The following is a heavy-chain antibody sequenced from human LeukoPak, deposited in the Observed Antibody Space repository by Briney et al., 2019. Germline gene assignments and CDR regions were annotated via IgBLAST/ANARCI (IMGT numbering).Heavy chain of an antibody. Sequence: GGSLRLSCAASGFTFSSYAMSWVRQAPGKGLEWVSAISGSGGSTYYADSVKGRFTISRDNSKNTLYLQMNSLRAEDRAVYYCAKDHEVSYGDTTGNFDYWGQGTLVTVSS. D-gene: IGHD4-17*01. J-gene: IGHJ4*02. CDR2: ISGSGGST. CDR1: GFTFSSYA. CDR3: AKDHEVSYGDTTGNFDY. V-gene: IGHV3-23*01.